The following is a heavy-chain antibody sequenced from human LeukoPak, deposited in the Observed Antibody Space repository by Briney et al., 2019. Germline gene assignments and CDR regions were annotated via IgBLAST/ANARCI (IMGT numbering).Heavy chain of an antibody. CDR1: GFTFGTYA. Sequence: PGGSLRLSCSASGFTFGTYAMQWVRQAPGKGLEYVSAISSNGGATYYADSVKGRLSISRDNSKNTLYLQMSGLRAEDTAVYYCVKAYSSSWYTPLDHWGQGTLVTVSS. D-gene: IGHD6-13*01. J-gene: IGHJ4*02. CDR3: VKAYSSSWYTPLDH. V-gene: IGHV3-64D*06. CDR2: ISSNGGAT.